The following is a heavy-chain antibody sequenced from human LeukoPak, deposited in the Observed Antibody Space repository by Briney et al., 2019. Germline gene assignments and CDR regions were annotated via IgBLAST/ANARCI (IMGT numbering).Heavy chain of an antibody. CDR2: IYYSGST. CDR1: GGSLSSYY. D-gene: IGHD6-13*01. CDR3: ARKSAAAAPNWYFDL. J-gene: IGHJ2*01. V-gene: IGHV4-59*01. Sequence: KSSETLSLTCTVSGGSLSSYYWSWIRQPPGKGLEWIGYIYYSGSTNYNPSLKSRVTISVDTSKNQFSLKLNSVTAADTAVYYCARKSAAAAPNWYFDLWGRGTLVTVSS.